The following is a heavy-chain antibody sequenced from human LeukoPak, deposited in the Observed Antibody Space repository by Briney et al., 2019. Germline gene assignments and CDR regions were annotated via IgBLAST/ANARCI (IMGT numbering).Heavy chain of an antibody. V-gene: IGHV4-30-2*01. J-gene: IGHJ4*02. Sequence: SQTLSLTCAVSGGSISSGGYSWSWIRQPPGKGLEWIGYIYHSGSTYYNPSLKSRVTISVDTSKNQFSLKLSSVTAADTAVYYCARARDGYNPFDYWGQGTLVTVSS. CDR3: ARARDGYNPFDY. D-gene: IGHD5-24*01. CDR2: IYHSGST. CDR1: GGSISSGGYS.